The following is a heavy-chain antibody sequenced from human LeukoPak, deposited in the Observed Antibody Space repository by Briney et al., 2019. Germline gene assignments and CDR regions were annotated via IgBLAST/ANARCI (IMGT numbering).Heavy chain of an antibody. J-gene: IGHJ4*02. Sequence: ASVKVSCKASGYTFTSYYMHWVRQAPGQGLEWMGIINPNGGSTSYAQRFQGRVTMTRDTSTSTVYMELSSLRSEDTAVYYCARDQMISSSWYSGLDYWGQGTLVTVSS. CDR2: INPNGGST. V-gene: IGHV1-46*01. CDR3: ARDQMISSSWYSGLDY. D-gene: IGHD6-13*01. CDR1: GYTFTSYY.